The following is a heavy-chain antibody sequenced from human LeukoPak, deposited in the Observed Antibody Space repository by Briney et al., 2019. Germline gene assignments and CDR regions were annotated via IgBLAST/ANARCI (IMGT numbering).Heavy chain of an antibody. D-gene: IGHD5-24*01. V-gene: IGHV1-2*02. CDR3: ARRGDGYNSIMGDDAFDI. Sequence: ASVKVSCKASGYTFTGYYMHWVRQAPGQGLEWMGWINPNSGGTNYAQKFQGRVTITADKSTSTAYMELSSLRSEDTAVYYCARRGDGYNSIMGDDAFDIWGQGTMVTVSS. CDR2: INPNSGGT. J-gene: IGHJ3*02. CDR1: GYTFTGYY.